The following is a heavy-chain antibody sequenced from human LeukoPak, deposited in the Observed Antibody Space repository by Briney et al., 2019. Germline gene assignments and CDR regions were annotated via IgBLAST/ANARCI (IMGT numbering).Heavy chain of an antibody. CDR3: ARADDSSGLLDY. CDR1: GGTFSSYA. J-gene: IGHJ4*02. Sequence: SVKVSCKASGGTFSSYAISWVRQAPGQGLEWMGRIIPILGIANYAQRFQGRVTITADKSTSTAYMELSSLRSEDTAVYYCARADDSSGLLDYWGQGTLVTVSS. CDR2: IIPILGIA. D-gene: IGHD3-22*01. V-gene: IGHV1-69*04.